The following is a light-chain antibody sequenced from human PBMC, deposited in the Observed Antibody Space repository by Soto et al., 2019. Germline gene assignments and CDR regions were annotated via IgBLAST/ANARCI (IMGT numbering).Light chain of an antibody. Sequence: QSVLTQPPSVSAAPGQKVTISCSGSSSNIGNNYVSWYQQLPGTAPKLLIYANNKRPSGIPDRFSGSKSDTSATLGITGLQTGDEADYYCGTWDSSLSAWVFGGGTKLTVL. J-gene: IGLJ3*02. CDR1: SSNIGNNY. V-gene: IGLV1-51*01. CDR3: GTWDSSLSAWV. CDR2: ANN.